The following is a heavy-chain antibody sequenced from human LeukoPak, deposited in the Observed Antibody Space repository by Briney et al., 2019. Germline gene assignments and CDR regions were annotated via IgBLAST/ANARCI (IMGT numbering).Heavy chain of an antibody. J-gene: IGHJ4*02. V-gene: IGHV3-74*01. CDR2: INIDGSNT. D-gene: IGHD6-13*01. CDR1: GFIFSRYW. Sequence: GGSLRLSCAASGFIFSRYWMHWVRQAPGKGLVWVSRINIDGSNTTYADSVKGRFIISRDNSKNTLYLQMNSLRAEDTAVYYCAKDRPYITSWYGAGDYWGQGTLVTVSS. CDR3: AKDRPYITSWYGAGDY.